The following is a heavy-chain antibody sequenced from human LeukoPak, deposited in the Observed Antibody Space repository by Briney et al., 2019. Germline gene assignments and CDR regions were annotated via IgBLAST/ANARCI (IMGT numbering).Heavy chain of an antibody. CDR2: ISTNSDIR. V-gene: IGHV1-18*01. CDR1: GYTLTYYG. Sequence: ASVKVSCKASGYTLTYYGISWVRQAPGQGLEWMGWISTNSDIRTYAQTLQGRFTMTTDTATTTAYMELNNLTFDDTAVYYCARDWDAMNNCFDPWGQGTPVTVSS. J-gene: IGHJ5*02. CDR3: ARDWDAMNNCFDP. D-gene: IGHD1-26*01.